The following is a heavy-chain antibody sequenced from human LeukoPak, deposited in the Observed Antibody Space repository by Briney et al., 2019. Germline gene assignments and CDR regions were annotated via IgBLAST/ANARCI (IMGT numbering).Heavy chain of an antibody. Sequence: GGSLRLSCAASGFTFSSYSMNWVRQAPGKGLEWVSSISSSSSYIYYADSVKGRFTISRDNAKSSLYLQMNSLRAEDTAVYYCARRDGTRAPAVWGQGTTVTVSS. CDR1: GFTFSSYS. CDR2: ISSSSSYI. D-gene: IGHD5-24*01. CDR3: ARRDGTRAPAV. V-gene: IGHV3-21*01. J-gene: IGHJ6*02.